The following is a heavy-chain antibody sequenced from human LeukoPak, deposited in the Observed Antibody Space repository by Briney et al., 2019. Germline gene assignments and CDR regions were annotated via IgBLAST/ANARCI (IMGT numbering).Heavy chain of an antibody. D-gene: IGHD6-13*01. Sequence: PGGSLRLSCAASGFTFSDYYMSWIRQAPGKGLEWVSYISGSGSTIYYADSVKGRFTISRDNAKNSLHLQMNSLRAEDTAVYYCARDLIAAAGTPDYWGQGTLVTVSS. CDR1: GFTFSDYY. CDR3: ARDLIAAAGTPDY. CDR2: ISGSGSTI. J-gene: IGHJ4*02. V-gene: IGHV3-11*01.